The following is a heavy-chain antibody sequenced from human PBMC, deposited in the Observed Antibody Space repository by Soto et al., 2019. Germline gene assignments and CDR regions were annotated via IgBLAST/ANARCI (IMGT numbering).Heavy chain of an antibody. CDR2: ISYDGSNE. Sequence: QVQLVESGGGVVQPGRSLRLSCAASGFTFSSYSMHWVRQAPGKGLEWVAVISYDGSNEYYADSVKGRFTISRDNSKNTLYLQINSLRAEDTAVYFCARDRPITIWGQGTLVTVSS. CDR3: ARDRPITI. J-gene: IGHJ4*02. D-gene: IGHD3-3*01. V-gene: IGHV3-30-3*01. CDR1: GFTFSSYS.